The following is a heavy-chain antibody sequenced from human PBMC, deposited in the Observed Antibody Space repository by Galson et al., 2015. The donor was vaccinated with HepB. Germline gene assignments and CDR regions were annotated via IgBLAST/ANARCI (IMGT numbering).Heavy chain of an antibody. CDR3: ARRISLVRGIITKPDYYYGMDV. V-gene: IGHV3-7*03. D-gene: IGHD3-10*01. Sequence: SLRLSCAASGFTFSSYWMNWVRQAPGKGLEWVAHIIQDGSSKYYVDSVKGRFTISRDNAKDSVYQQLDSLRAEDTAVYYCARRISLVRGIITKPDYYYGMDVWGQGTTVTVAS. J-gene: IGHJ6*02. CDR1: GFTFSSYW. CDR2: IIQDGSSK.